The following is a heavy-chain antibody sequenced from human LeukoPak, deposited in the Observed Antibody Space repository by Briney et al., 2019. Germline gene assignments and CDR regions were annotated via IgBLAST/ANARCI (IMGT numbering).Heavy chain of an antibody. V-gene: IGHV1-18*01. Sequence: ASVKVSYKASGYTFTSYGISWVRQAPGQGLEWMGWISAYNGNTNYAQKIQGRITMTTDTSTSTAYMELRSLGSDATAVYCCARGETAAGIWGQGTLVTVSS. CDR3: ARGETAAGI. D-gene: IGHD1-14*01. J-gene: IGHJ4*02. CDR1: GYTFTSYG. CDR2: ISAYNGNT.